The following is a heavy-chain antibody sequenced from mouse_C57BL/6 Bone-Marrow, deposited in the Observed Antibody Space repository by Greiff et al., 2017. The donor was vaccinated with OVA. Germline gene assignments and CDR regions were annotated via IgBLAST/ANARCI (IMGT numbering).Heavy chain of an antibody. CDR3: ARSLLGRDY. Sequence: VHLVESGAELARPGASVKLSCKASGYTFTSYGISWVKQRTGQGLEWIGEIYPRSGNTYYNEKLKGKATLTADKSSSTAYMELRSLTSEDSAVYFCARSLLGRDYWGQGTTLTVSS. CDR2: IYPRSGNT. J-gene: IGHJ2*01. V-gene: IGHV1-81*01. CDR1: GYTFTSYG. D-gene: IGHD4-1*01.